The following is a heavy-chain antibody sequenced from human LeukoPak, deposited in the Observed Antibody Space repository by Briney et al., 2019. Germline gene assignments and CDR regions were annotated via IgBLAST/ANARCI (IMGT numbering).Heavy chain of an antibody. J-gene: IGHJ4*02. CDR1: GGSFSGYY. Sequence: PSETLSLTCAVYGGSFSGYYWSWIRQPPGKGLEWIGEINHSGSTNYNPSLKSRVTISVDTSKNQFSLKLSSVTAADTAVYYCARESTALALDYWGQGTLVTVSS. CDR3: ARESTALALDY. CDR2: INHSGST. V-gene: IGHV4-34*01. D-gene: IGHD5/OR15-5a*01.